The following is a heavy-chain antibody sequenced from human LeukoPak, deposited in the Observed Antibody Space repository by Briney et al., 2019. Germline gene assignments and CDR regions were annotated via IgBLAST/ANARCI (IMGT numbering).Heavy chain of an antibody. Sequence: PSETLSLTCTVSGGSISSYYWSWIRQPAGKGLEWIGRIYTSGSTNYNPSLKSRVTMSVDTSKNQFSLKLSSVTAADTAVYYCARGRNDYYDSSGYYFYYYYYMDVWGKGTTATVSS. CDR3: ARGRNDYYDSSGYYFYYYYYMDV. J-gene: IGHJ6*03. CDR1: GGSISSYY. D-gene: IGHD3-22*01. V-gene: IGHV4-4*07. CDR2: IYTSGST.